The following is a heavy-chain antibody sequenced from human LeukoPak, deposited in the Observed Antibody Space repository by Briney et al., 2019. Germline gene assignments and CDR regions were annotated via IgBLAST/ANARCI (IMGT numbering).Heavy chain of an antibody. Sequence: SETLSLTCTVSGGSISSYYWSWIRQPPEKGLEWIGYIYYSGTTDYNPSLKSRVTISVDTSNNQFSLKVSSVTAADTAVYYCARSSGTYRSFDYWGQGTLVPVSS. J-gene: IGHJ4*02. CDR2: IYYSGTT. D-gene: IGHD1-26*01. V-gene: IGHV4-59*01. CDR1: GGSISSYY. CDR3: ARSSGTYRSFDY.